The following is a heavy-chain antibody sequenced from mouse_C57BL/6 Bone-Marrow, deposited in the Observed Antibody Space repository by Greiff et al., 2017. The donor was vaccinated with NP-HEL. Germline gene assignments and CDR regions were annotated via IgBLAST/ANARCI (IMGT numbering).Heavy chain of an antibody. V-gene: IGHV1-64*01. CDR1: GYTFTSYW. CDR3: ARWGYGFDY. Sequence: QVQLQQPGAELVKPGASVPLSCKASGYTFTSYWLHWVKQSPGQGLEWIGMIHPNSGSTNYNEKFKSKATLTVDKSSSTAYMQLSSLTSEDSAVYYCARWGYGFDYWGQGTTLTVSS. J-gene: IGHJ2*01. D-gene: IGHD2-14*01. CDR2: IHPNSGST.